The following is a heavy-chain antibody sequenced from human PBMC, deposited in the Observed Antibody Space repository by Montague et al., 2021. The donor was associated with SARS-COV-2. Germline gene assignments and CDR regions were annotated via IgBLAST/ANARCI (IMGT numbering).Heavy chain of an antibody. Sequence: SETLSLTCHVYGASFSGYYWSWVRQSAGKGLEWIGEVIRSGTTNXNPSLKCRVTISIDSSNDRFSLRLTSLTAADTGVYYCASGEFFYYGSGNYYRSALDDWGQGTAVTVSS. V-gene: IGHV4-34*12. CDR2: VIRSGTT. D-gene: IGHD3-10*01. J-gene: IGHJ6*02. CDR1: GASFSGYY. CDR3: ASGEFFYYGSGNYYRSALDD.